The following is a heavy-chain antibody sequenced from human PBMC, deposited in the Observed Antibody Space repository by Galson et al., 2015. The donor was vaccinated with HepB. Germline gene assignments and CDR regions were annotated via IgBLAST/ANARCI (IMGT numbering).Heavy chain of an antibody. Sequence: SVKVSCKASGGTFSSYAISWVRQAPGQGLEWMGGIIPIFGTANYAQKFQGRVTITADESTSTAYMELSSLRSEDTAVYYCARDRGYCSGGSCYLRKYYFDYWGQGTLVTVSS. J-gene: IGHJ4*02. CDR1: GGTFSSYA. D-gene: IGHD2-15*01. CDR2: IIPIFGTA. V-gene: IGHV1-69*13. CDR3: ARDRGYCSGGSCYLRKYYFDY.